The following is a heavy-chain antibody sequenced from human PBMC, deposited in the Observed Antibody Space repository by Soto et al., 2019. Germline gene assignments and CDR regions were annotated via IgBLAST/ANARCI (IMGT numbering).Heavy chain of an antibody. V-gene: IGHV4-31*03. CDR2: IYYTGST. D-gene: IGHD6-13*01. CDR1: DGTIASGGYF. Sequence: QLQLQESGPGLVKPSQTLSLTCTVSDGTIASGGYFWNWIRQHPGKGLEWIGYIYYTGSTDYNPSLKSRVTISIDTAKSQFSLKLSSVTAAATAVYYCARDTISGWYPAADAFDIWGQGTMVTVSS. J-gene: IGHJ3*02. CDR3: ARDTISGWYPAADAFDI.